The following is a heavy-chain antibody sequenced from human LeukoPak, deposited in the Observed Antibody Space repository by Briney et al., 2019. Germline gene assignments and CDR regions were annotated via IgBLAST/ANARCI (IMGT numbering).Heavy chain of an antibody. D-gene: IGHD1-26*01. CDR3: ARVRGGNNYHFDY. Sequence: ASVKVSCKTSGYTFSDYYTHWVRQAPGQGLEWMGWINPNSAATNYAQRFQGRVTMTRDTSISTAFMELSRLTSDDTAVHYCARVRGGNNYHFDYWGQGTLVTVSS. J-gene: IGHJ4*02. CDR2: INPNSAAT. V-gene: IGHV1-2*02. CDR1: GYTFSDYY.